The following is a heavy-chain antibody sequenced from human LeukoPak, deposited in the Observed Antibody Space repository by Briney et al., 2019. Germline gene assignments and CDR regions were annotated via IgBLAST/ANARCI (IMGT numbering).Heavy chain of an antibody. CDR3: ARRDVWFGEGDAFDI. V-gene: IGHV4-59*08. CDR1: GGSISSYY. Sequence: PSETLSLTCTVSGGSISSYYWSWIRQPPGKGLEWIGYIYYSGSTNYNPSLKSRVTISVDTSKNQFSLKLSSVTAADTAVYYCARRDVWFGEGDAFDIWGQGTMVTVSS. CDR2: IYYSGST. D-gene: IGHD3-10*01. J-gene: IGHJ3*02.